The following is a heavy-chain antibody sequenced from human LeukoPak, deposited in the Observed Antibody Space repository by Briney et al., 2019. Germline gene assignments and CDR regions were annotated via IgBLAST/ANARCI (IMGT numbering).Heavy chain of an antibody. J-gene: IGHJ4*02. CDR1: GFTFSSYA. CDR2: ISGSGGSK. V-gene: IGHV3-23*01. CDR3: AKDRIFSFDY. Sequence: AGGTLRLSCAASGFTFSSYAMSWVRQAPGKGLEWVSAISGSGGSKYYADSVKGRFTISRDNSKNTLYLQMNSLRAEDTAVYYCAKDRIFSFDYRGQGTLVTVSS. D-gene: IGHD2/OR15-2a*01.